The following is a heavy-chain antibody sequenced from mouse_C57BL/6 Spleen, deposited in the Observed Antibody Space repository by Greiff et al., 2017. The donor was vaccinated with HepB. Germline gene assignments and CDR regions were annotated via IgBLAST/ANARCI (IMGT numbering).Heavy chain of an antibody. Sequence: QVQLQHSGAELARPGASVKMSCKASGYTFTSYTMHWVKQRPGQGLEWIGYINPSSGYTKYNQKFKDKATLTADKSSSTAYMQLSSLTSEDSAVYYCARCLGPYYFDYWGQGTTLTVSS. CDR1: GYTFTSYT. CDR3: ARCLGPYYFDY. CDR2: INPSSGYT. V-gene: IGHV1-4*01. J-gene: IGHJ2*01. D-gene: IGHD4-1*01.